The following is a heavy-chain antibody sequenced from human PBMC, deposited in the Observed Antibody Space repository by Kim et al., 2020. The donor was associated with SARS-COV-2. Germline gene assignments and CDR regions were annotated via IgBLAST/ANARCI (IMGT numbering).Heavy chain of an antibody. D-gene: IGHD2-21*02. J-gene: IGHJ5*02. Sequence: SETLSLTCTVSGGSISSYYWSWIRQPPGKGLEWIGYIYYSGSTNYNPSLKSRVTISVDTYKNQFSLKLSSVTAADTAVYYCARMEGETKHIVVVTAIDAWFDHWGQGTLVTVSS. CDR3: ARMEGETKHIVVVTAIDAWFDH. CDR2: IYYSGST. CDR1: GGSISSYY. V-gene: IGHV4-59*13.